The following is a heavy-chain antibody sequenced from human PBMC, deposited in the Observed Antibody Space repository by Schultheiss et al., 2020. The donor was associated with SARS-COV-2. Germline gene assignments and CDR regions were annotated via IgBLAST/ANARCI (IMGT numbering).Heavy chain of an antibody. CDR2: ISSSSSYI. CDR1: GFTFSSYS. J-gene: IGHJ3*02. CDR3: ARVAGNDAFDI. V-gene: IGHV3-21*01. Sequence: GGSLRLSCAASGFTFSSYSMNWVRQAPGKGLEWVSSISSSSSYIYYADSVKGRFTISRDNAKNSLYLQINSLRAEDTAVYYCARVAGNDAFDIWGQGTMVTVSS.